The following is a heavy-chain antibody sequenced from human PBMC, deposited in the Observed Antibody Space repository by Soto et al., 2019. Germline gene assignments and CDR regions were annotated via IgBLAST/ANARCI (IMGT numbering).Heavy chain of an antibody. CDR1: GFTFSSYA. D-gene: IGHD3-22*01. CDR3: AKVAVGSEYYYDSSGYYPPARPPDY. CDR2: ISGSGGST. Sequence: GGSLRLSCAASGFTFSSYAMSWVRQAPGKGLEWVSAISGSGGSTYYADSVKGRFTISRDNSKNTLYLQMNSLRAEDTAVYYCAKVAVGSEYYYDSSGYYPPARPPDYWGQGTLVTVSS. V-gene: IGHV3-23*01. J-gene: IGHJ4*02.